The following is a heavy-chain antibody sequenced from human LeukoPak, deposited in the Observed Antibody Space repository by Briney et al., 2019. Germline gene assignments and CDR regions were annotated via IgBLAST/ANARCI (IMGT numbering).Heavy chain of an antibody. CDR2: IYNGGST. Sequence: SETLSLTCTVSGGSISTYYWSWIRKPPGKGLEWIGHIYNGGSTNYSPSLKSRVTISVDTSKNQFSLKLSSVTAADTAVYYCARFKRAGGWSYFDYWGQGTLVTVSS. D-gene: IGHD6-19*01. V-gene: IGHV4-59*01. J-gene: IGHJ4*02. CDR3: ARFKRAGGWSYFDY. CDR1: GGSISTYY.